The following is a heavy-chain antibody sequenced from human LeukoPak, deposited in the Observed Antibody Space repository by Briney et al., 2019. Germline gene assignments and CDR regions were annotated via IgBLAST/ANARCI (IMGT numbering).Heavy chain of an antibody. J-gene: IGHJ3*02. CDR3: ARERGFCSSSSCYTSDAFDI. CDR2: ISPNTGGT. D-gene: IGHD2-2*02. CDR1: GYTFTSYG. Sequence: GASVTVSCKASGYTFTSYGISWVRQAPGHGLEWMGWISPNTGGTKYAQTFQGRVTLTRDTSISTVYMELSRLRSDDTAVYYCARERGFCSSSSCYTSDAFDIWGQGTMVTVSS. V-gene: IGHV1-2*02.